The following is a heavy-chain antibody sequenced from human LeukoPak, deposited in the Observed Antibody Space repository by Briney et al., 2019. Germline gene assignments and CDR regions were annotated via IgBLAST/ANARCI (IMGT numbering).Heavy chain of an antibody. CDR1: GGSISNYY. D-gene: IGHD3-22*01. J-gene: IGHJ4*02. CDR2: IYSTGST. Sequence: SETLSLTCTVSGGSISNYYWSWIRQPAGKGLEWIGRIYSTGSTDYNPSLKSRVTMSVDTSRNQFSLKLSSVTAADTAVYYCASSSPRAYDSSGYYYGFDYWGQGTLVTVSS. CDR3: ASSSPRAYDSSGYYYGFDY. V-gene: IGHV4-4*07.